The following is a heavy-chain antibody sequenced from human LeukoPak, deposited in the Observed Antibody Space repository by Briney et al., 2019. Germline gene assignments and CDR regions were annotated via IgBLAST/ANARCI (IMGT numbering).Heavy chain of an antibody. D-gene: IGHD1-26*01. CDR2: ISYDGSNK. J-gene: IGHJ4*02. CDR3: AKPSWGGSGSYGPFDY. CDR1: GSTFSSYG. V-gene: IGHV3-30*18. Sequence: GRSLRLSCAASGSTFSSYGMHWVRQAPGKGLEWVAVISYDGSNKYYADSVKGRFTISRDNSKNTLYLQMNSLRAEDTAVYYCAKPSWGGSGSYGPFDYWGQGTLVTVSS.